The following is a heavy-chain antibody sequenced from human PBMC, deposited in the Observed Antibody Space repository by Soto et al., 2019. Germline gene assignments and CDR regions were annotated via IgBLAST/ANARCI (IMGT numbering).Heavy chain of an antibody. J-gene: IGHJ6*03. Sequence: GGSLRLSCAASGFTFSSYGMHWVRQAPGKGLEWVAVIWYDGSNKYYADSVKGRFTISRDNSKNTLYLQMNSLRAEDTAVYYCARDSGLRYFDWLKYYYYMDVWGKGTTVTVSS. D-gene: IGHD3-9*01. CDR2: IWYDGSNK. CDR1: GFTFSSYG. V-gene: IGHV3-33*01. CDR3: ARDSGLRYFDWLKYYYYMDV.